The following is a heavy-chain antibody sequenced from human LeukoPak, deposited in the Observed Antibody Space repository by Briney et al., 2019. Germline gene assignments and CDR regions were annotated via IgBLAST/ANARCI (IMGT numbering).Heavy chain of an antibody. V-gene: IGHV4-39*01. D-gene: IGHD5-18*01. CDR3: ARQAEGSSSGPYFFDH. Sequence: PSETLSLTCTVSGGSITTSRYYWGWIRQPPGKVLEWIGSAFHGGNSYYNPSLKSRVTVSVDTSNNQFSLRLTSVTAADTALYYCARQAEGSSSGPYFFDHWGQGTLVTVSS. CDR1: GGSITTSRYY. J-gene: IGHJ4*02. CDR2: AFHGGNS.